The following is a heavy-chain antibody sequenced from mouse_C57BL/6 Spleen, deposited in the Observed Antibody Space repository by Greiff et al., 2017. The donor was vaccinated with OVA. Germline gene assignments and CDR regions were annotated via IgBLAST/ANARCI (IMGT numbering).Heavy chain of an antibody. Sequence: VQLQQPGAELVKPGASVKLSCKASGYTFTSYWMHWVKQRPGQGLEWIGMIHPNSGSTNYNEKFKSKATLTVDKSSSTAYMQLSSLTSEDSAVYYCNYGSSYEVLGYAMDYWGQGTSVTVSS. CDR2: IHPNSGST. V-gene: IGHV1-64*01. CDR1: GYTFTSYW. D-gene: IGHD1-1*01. J-gene: IGHJ4*01. CDR3: NYGSSYEVLGYAMDY.